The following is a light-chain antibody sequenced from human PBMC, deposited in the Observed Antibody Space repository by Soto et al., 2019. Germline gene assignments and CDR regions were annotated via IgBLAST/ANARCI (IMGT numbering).Light chain of an antibody. J-gene: IGKJ1*01. CDR2: GAS. Sequence: EIVLTQSPGTLSLSPGERATLSCRASQSVSSSYLAWYQQKPGQAPRLLIYGASSRATGLPARFSGSGSGTDFTLTISRLEPEDFAVYYCQQYGSSPPETFGQGSEVEIK. V-gene: IGKV3-20*01. CDR1: QSVSSSY. CDR3: QQYGSSPPET.